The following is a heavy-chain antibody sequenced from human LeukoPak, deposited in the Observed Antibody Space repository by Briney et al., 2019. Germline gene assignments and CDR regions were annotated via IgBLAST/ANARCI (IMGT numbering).Heavy chain of an antibody. J-gene: IGHJ4*02. D-gene: IGHD3-3*01. V-gene: IGHV3-30*02. CDR1: GFTFSSYG. CDR2: IRSDENYK. Sequence: HTGGSLRLSCAASGFTFSSYGMHWVRQAPGKGLEWVAHIRSDENYKHYADSVKGRFTISRDNSKNTVYVQMNSLRPEDTAMYYCAKDAHWSADYWGQGTLVTVSS. CDR3: AKDAHWSADY.